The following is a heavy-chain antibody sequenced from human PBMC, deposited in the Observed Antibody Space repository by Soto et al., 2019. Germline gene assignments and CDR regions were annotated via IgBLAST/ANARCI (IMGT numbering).Heavy chain of an antibody. CDR3: AKGVAIMAYATQNWFDP. CDR1: GFTFSSYA. J-gene: IGHJ5*02. Sequence: XESLKLSCAASGFTFSSYAMSWVRRAPGKGLEWVSAISGSVGSTYYADSVKGRFTISRDNSKNTLYLQMNSLRAEDTAVYYCAKGVAIMAYATQNWFDPWAQGTLVTVSS. V-gene: IGHV3-23*01. CDR2: ISGSVGST. D-gene: IGHD2-8*01.